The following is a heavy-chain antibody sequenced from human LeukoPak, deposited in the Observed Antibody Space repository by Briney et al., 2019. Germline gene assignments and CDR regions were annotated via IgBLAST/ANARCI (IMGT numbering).Heavy chain of an antibody. CDR3: ARVYYYGSGSYPIYYYYYYMDV. J-gene: IGHJ6*03. CDR1: GFTFSSYW. V-gene: IGHV3-7*01. CDR2: IKQDGSEK. Sequence: GGSLRLSCAASGFTFSSYWMSWVRQAPGKGLKWVANIKQDGSEKYYVDSVKGRFTISRDNAKNSLYLQMNSLRAEDTAVYYCARVYYYGSGSYPIYYYYYYMDVWGKGTTVTVSS. D-gene: IGHD3-10*01.